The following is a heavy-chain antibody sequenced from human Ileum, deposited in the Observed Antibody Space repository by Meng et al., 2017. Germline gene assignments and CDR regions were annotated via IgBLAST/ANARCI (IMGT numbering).Heavy chain of an antibody. D-gene: IGHD1-26*01. Sequence: QVQLLESWGGLVEPGGSLRLSCAASGITFSDYYLSWIRQAPGKGLEWVSYISNSGSNIYYVDSVKGRFTISRDNAKNSLYLQMNSLRAEDTAVYYCATLSYSSLGYWGQGTLVTVSS. V-gene: IGHV3-11*01. CDR2: ISNSGSNI. J-gene: IGHJ4*02. CDR1: GITFSDYY. CDR3: ATLSYSSLGY.